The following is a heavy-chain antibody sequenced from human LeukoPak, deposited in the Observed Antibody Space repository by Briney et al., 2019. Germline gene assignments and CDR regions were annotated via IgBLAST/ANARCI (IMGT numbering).Heavy chain of an antibody. CDR3: ARDLHKLRTYYDILGY. CDR1: GFTFSSYW. D-gene: IGHD3-9*01. J-gene: IGHJ4*02. V-gene: IGHV3-74*01. CDR2: IDTGGSNT. Sequence: GGSLRLSCVVSGFTFSSYWMHWVRQGPGKGLVWVSRIDTGGSNTLYADSVRGRFTISRDNSKNTLYLQMNSLRTNDTAVYYCARDLHKLRTYYDILGYWGQGTLVTVSS.